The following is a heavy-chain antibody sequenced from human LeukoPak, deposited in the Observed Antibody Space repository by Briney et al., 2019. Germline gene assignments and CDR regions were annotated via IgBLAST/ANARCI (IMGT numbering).Heavy chain of an antibody. V-gene: IGHV4-59*12. CDR1: GGSINSYY. Sequence: TSETLSLTCTVSGGSINSYYWSWIRQPPGKGLEWIGNIYYTGSTNYNPSLQSRVTMSVDTSKNQFSLKLSSVTAADTAVYYCARVKRYSSSPAFDYWGQGTLVTVSS. D-gene: IGHD6-6*01. J-gene: IGHJ4*02. CDR3: ARVKRYSSSPAFDY. CDR2: IYYTGST.